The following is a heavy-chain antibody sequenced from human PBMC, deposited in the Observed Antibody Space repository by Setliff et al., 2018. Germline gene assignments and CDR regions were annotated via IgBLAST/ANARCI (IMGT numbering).Heavy chain of an antibody. D-gene: IGHD4-4*01. CDR2: IKQDGSVK. J-gene: IGHJ3*02. CDR3: TRPLIEMTTMGAFDI. V-gene: IGHV3-7*01. Sequence: GGSLRLSCAASGFTFSSYWMNWVRQAPGKGLEWVANIKQDGSVKNYADSVKGRFTVSRDNAKNSLYLHLTSLRAEDTALYYCTRPLIEMTTMGAFDIWGQGTMVTVSS. CDR1: GFTFSSYW.